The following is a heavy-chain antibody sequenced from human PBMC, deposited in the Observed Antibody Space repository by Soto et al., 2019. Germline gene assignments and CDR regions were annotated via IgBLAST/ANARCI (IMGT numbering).Heavy chain of an antibody. CDR2: IKQDGSEK. V-gene: IGHV3-7*04. CDR3: ARVRLEVLRYFDGSRAPAHLYYGMDV. J-gene: IGHJ6*02. Sequence: GGSLRLSCAASGFSFSSYWMSWVRQAPGKGLEWVANIKQDGSEKYYVDSVKGRFTISRDNAENSLYLQMNSLRAEDTAVYCCARVRLEVLRYFDGSRAPAHLYYGMDVWGQGTTVTVSS. D-gene: IGHD3-9*01. CDR1: GFSFSSYW.